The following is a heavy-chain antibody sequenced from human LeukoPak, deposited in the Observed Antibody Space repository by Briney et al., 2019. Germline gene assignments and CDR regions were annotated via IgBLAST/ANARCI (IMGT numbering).Heavy chain of an antibody. CDR2: IRYDGSNK. Sequence: PGGSLRLSCAASGLTFSSYGMHWVRQAPGKGLEWVAFIRYDGSNKYYADSVKGRFTISRDNSKNTLYLQMNSLRAEGTPVYYCAKDAYYYDSSGYQGDYWGQGTLVTVSS. CDR3: AKDAYYYDSSGYQGDY. CDR1: GLTFSSYG. V-gene: IGHV3-30*02. D-gene: IGHD3-22*01. J-gene: IGHJ4*02.